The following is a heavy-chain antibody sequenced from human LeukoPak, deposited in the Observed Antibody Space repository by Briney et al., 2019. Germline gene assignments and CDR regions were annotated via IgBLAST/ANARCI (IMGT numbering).Heavy chain of an antibody. V-gene: IGHV4-39*01. CDR3: ASHSFGCCSSTSCYMPDY. CDR1: GGSISSSSYY. D-gene: IGHD2-2*01. Sequence: SETLSLTCTVSGGSISSSSYYWGWIRQPPGKGLEWIGSIYYSGSTHYNPSLKSRVTISVDTSKNQFSLKLSSVTAADAAVYYCASHSFGCCSSTSCYMPDYRGQGTLVTVSS. J-gene: IGHJ4*02. CDR2: IYYSGST.